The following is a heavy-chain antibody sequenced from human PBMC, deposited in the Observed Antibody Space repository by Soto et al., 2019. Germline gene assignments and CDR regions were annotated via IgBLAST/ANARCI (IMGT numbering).Heavy chain of an antibody. CDR3: VRRHVSATGIDWFDP. J-gene: IGHJ5*02. CDR2: INAANGDT. V-gene: IGHV1-3*01. D-gene: IGHD6-13*01. CDR1: GYTFTSYC. Sequence: GASVDVSCKSSGYTFTSYCIHWVRQAPGQRLEWMGWINAANGDTKYSPKFQGRVTITRDTSASTAYMELSSLRSEDTAVYYCVRRHVSATGIDWFDPSGQGTLVTVSS.